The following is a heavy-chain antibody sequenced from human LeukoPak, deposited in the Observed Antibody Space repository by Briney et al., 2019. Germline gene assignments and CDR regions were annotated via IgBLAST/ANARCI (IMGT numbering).Heavy chain of an antibody. J-gene: IGHJ4*02. CDR3: ARLDDSSGYYTHFDY. Sequence: GESLKISCKASGYSFTTYWIGWVRQMPGKGLEWMGIIYPGDPDTRYSPSFQGQVTISAAKSINTAYLQWSSLKASDTAMYYCARLDDSSGYYTHFDYWGQGTLVTVSS. CDR2: IYPGDPDT. V-gene: IGHV5-51*01. D-gene: IGHD3-22*01. CDR1: GYSFTTYW.